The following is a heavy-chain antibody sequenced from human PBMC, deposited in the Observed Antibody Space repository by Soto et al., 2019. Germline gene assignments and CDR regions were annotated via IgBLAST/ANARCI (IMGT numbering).Heavy chain of an antibody. V-gene: IGHV3-13*04. CDR1: GCTFSSYD. J-gene: IGHJ3*02. CDR3: ARTFWSGYYATTTRDAFDI. Sequence: PGGSLRLSCAASGCTFSSYDMHWVRQVTGKGLEWVSAIGTAGDTYYPDSVKGRFTISRDNAKNSLYLQMNSLRAEDTALYYCARTFWSGYYATTTRDAFDIWGQGTMVTVSS. CDR2: IGTAGDT. D-gene: IGHD3-3*01.